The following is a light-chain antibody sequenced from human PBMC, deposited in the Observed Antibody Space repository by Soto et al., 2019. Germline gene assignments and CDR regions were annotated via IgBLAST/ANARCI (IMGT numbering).Light chain of an antibody. V-gene: IGLV2-11*01. CDR2: DVS. J-gene: IGLJ2*01. CDR3: CSYAGSYTVHVV. Sequence: QSALTQPRSVSGSPGQSVTISCTGTSSDVGGYNYVSWYQQHPGKAPKLMIYDVSKRPSGVPDRFSGSKSGNTASLTISGLQAEDEADYYCCSYAGSYTVHVVFGGGTKLTVL. CDR1: SSDVGGYNY.